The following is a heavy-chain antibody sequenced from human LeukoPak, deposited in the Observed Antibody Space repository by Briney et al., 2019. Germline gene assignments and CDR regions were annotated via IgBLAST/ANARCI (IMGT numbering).Heavy chain of an antibody. Sequence: ASVKVSCKASGYTFTSYAMNWVRQAPGQGLEWMGWINTNTGNPTYAQGFTGRFVFSLDTSVSTAYLQISSLKAEDTAVYYCARDSPPLTAMAYYYYYYMDVWGKGTTVTVSS. J-gene: IGHJ6*03. CDR3: ARDSPPLTAMAYYYYYYMDV. D-gene: IGHD5-18*01. CDR2: INTNTGNP. V-gene: IGHV7-4-1*02. CDR1: GYTFTSYA.